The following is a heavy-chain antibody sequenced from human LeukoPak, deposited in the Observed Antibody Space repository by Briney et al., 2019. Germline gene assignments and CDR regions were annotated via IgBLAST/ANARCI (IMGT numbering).Heavy chain of an antibody. Sequence: GGSLRLSCAASGFTFSSYEMNWVRQAPGKRLEWVSYISSSGSTIYYADSVKGRFTISRDNAKNSLYLQMNSLRAEDTVVYYCARELSSGYYGWGQGTLVTVSS. V-gene: IGHV3-48*03. CDR1: GFTFSSYE. D-gene: IGHD3-22*01. CDR3: ARELSSGYYG. CDR2: ISSSGSTI. J-gene: IGHJ4*02.